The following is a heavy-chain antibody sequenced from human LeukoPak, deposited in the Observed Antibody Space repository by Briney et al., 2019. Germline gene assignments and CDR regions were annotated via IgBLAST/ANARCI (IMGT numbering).Heavy chain of an antibody. CDR3: ARASQGYDSSGRPAEYFQH. Sequence: GASVKVSCKASGYTFTSYAMHWVRQAPGQRLEWMGWISAYNGNTNYAQKLQGRVTMTTDTSTSTAYMELRSLRSDDTAVYYCARASQGYDSSGRPAEYFQHWGQGTLVTVSS. CDR2: ISAYNGNT. J-gene: IGHJ1*01. V-gene: IGHV1-18*01. D-gene: IGHD3-22*01. CDR1: GYTFTSYA.